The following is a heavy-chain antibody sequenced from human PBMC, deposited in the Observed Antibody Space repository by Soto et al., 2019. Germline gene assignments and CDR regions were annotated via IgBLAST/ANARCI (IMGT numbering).Heavy chain of an antibody. J-gene: IGHJ4*02. Sequence: LRLSCAASGFTFSSYAMSWVLQAPGKGLEWVSAISGSGGSTYYADSVKGRFTISRDNSKNTLYLQMNSLRAEDTAVYYCAKDLGMTGQLETPHWGQGTLVTVSS. D-gene: IGHD1-1*01. CDR2: ISGSGGST. CDR3: AKDLGMTGQLETPH. V-gene: IGHV3-23*01. CDR1: GFTFSSYA.